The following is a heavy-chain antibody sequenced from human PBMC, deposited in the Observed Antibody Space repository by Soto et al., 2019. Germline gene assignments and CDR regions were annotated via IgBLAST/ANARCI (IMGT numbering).Heavy chain of an antibody. CDR3: ARHPELGFGESLGYYGMDV. Sequence: QVQLVQSGAEVKKPGASVKVSCKASGYTFTSYGISWVRQAPGQGLEWMGWISAYNGNTNYAQKLQGRVTMTTDTSTSTGDMELRSLRADDTAVYYCARHPELGFGESLGYYGMDVWGQGTTVTVSS. CDR1: GYTFTSYG. CDR2: ISAYNGNT. J-gene: IGHJ6*02. V-gene: IGHV1-18*01. D-gene: IGHD3-10*01.